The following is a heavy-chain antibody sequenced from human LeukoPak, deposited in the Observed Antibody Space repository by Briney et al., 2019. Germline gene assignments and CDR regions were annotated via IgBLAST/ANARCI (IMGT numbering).Heavy chain of an antibody. D-gene: IGHD3-22*01. V-gene: IGHV4-34*01. CDR2: INHSGST. CDR1: GGSFSGYY. CDR3: AGGPYYDSSGYYHYYYYYYMDV. J-gene: IGHJ6*03. Sequence: SETLSLTCAVYGGSFSGYYWSWIRQPPGKGLEWIGEINHSGSTNYNPSLKSRVTISVDTSKNQFSLKLSSVTAADTAVYYCAGGPYYDSSGYYHYYYYYYMDVWGKGTTVTVSS.